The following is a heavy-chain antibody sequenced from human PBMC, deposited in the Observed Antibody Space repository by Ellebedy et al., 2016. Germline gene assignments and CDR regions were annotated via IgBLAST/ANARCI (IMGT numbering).Heavy chain of an antibody. J-gene: IGHJ6*02. CDR1: GFTFSEHY. D-gene: IGHD3-10*01. Sequence: GGSLRLXXAASGFTFSEHYMSWIRQAPGKGLEWVSYISSAGSYTDYADSVKGRFTISRDNAQTSLFLQMDSLRAEDTAVYYCARDLVTMALRFYYFGMDVWGQGTTVTVSS. V-gene: IGHV3-11*06. CDR2: ISSAGSYT. CDR3: ARDLVTMALRFYYFGMDV.